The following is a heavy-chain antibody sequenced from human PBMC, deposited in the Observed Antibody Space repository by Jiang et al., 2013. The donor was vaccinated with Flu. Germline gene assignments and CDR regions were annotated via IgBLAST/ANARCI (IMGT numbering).Heavy chain of an antibody. CDR3: AELLTAMTTCFDP. CDR1: GYTFISYA. J-gene: IGHJ5*02. CDR2: INTKTGNP. D-gene: IGHD4-17*01. V-gene: IGHV7-4-1*02. Sequence: SGSELKKPGASVKVSCKASGYTFISYALMWVRQAPGQGLELMGWINTKTGNPTYAQGFTGRFVFSLDTSVSTAYLQISSLKAEDTAVYYCAELLTAMTTCFDPWGQGTLVTVSS.